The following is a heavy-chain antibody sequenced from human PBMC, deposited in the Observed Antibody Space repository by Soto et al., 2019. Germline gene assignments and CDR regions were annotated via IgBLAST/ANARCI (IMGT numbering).Heavy chain of an antibody. CDR1: GSTFSSYS. D-gene: IGHD2-21*02. Sequence: GGSLRLSCAASGSTFSSYSIHWVRQAPGKGLEWVSSIGTRSDVYYADSVKGRFTISRDNAKNSMALQMNSLRAEDTGVYYCAREETAWPLAYGLDVWGQGTTVTVSS. J-gene: IGHJ6*02. CDR2: IGTRSDV. V-gene: IGHV3-21*01. CDR3: AREETAWPLAYGLDV.